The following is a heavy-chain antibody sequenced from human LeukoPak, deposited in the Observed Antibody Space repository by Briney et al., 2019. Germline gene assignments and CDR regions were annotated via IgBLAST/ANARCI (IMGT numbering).Heavy chain of an antibody. Sequence: SVKVSCKVSGYTLTELSMHWVRQAPGQGLEWMGGIIPIFGTANYAQKFQGRVTITADESTSTAYMELSSLRSEDTAVYYCARGYQIHGGYCSSTSCYTTWFDPWGQGTLVTVSS. CDR1: GYTLTELS. D-gene: IGHD2-2*02. J-gene: IGHJ5*02. V-gene: IGHV1-69*13. CDR3: ARGYQIHGGYCSSTSCYTTWFDP. CDR2: IIPIFGTA.